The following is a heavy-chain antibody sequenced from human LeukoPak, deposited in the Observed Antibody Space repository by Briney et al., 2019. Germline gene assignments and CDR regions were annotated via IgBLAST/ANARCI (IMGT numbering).Heavy chain of an antibody. CDR1: GLTFSSYN. CDR2: ISESGGSK. D-gene: IGHD4-23*01. J-gene: IGHJ4*02. V-gene: IGHV3-23*01. CDR3: AKTSGGNY. Sequence: GGSLRLSCAVSGLTFSSYNMNWVRQAPGKGLEWVSSISESGGSKYYADSVKGRFTISRDNSRNTLSLQMDSLRAEDTAVYYCAKTSGGNYWGQGTLVTVSS.